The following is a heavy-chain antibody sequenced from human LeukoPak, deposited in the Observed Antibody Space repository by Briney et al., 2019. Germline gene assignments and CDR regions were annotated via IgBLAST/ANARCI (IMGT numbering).Heavy chain of an antibody. CDR1: GGSISSYY. CDR3: ARSSIAAVELAFDY. V-gene: IGHV4-59*12. D-gene: IGHD6-13*01. Sequence: PSETLSLTCTVSGGSISSYYWSWIRQPPGKGLEWIGYIYYSGSTNYNPSLKSRVTISVDTSKNQFSLKLSSVTAADTAVYYCARSSIAAVELAFDYWGQGTLVTVSS. J-gene: IGHJ4*02. CDR2: IYYSGST.